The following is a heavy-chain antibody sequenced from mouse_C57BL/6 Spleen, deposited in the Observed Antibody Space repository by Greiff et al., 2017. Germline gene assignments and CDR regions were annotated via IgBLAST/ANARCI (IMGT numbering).Heavy chain of an antibody. D-gene: IGHD2-4*01. V-gene: IGHV1-42*01. CDR2: INPSTGGT. CDR3: ARAYYDYGNYYAMEY. CDR1: GYSFTGYY. J-gene: IGHJ4*01. Sequence: EVQLQQSGPELVKPGASVKISCKASGYSFTGYYMNWVKQSPEKSLEWIGEINPSTGGTTYNQKFKAKATLTVDKSSSTAYMQLKSLTSEDSAVYYCARAYYDYGNYYAMEYWGKGSTVTVAS.